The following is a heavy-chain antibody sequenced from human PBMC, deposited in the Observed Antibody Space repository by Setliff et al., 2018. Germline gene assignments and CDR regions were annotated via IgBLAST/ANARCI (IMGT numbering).Heavy chain of an antibody. Sequence: PGGSLRLSCAASGFTFSRYWMNWVRQAPGKGLEWVSYISSSGSTIYYADSVKGRFTISRDNAKNSLYLQMNSLRAEDTAVYYCAISTIFGVVSPTPDAFDIWGQGTMVTVSS. CDR3: AISTIFGVVSPTPDAFDI. J-gene: IGHJ3*02. V-gene: IGHV3-48*04. CDR1: GFTFSRYW. CDR2: ISSSGSTI. D-gene: IGHD3-3*01.